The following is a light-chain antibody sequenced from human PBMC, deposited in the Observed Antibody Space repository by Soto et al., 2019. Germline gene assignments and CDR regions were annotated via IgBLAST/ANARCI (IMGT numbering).Light chain of an antibody. J-gene: IGKJ1*01. V-gene: IGKV1-5*02. CDR2: HAS. CDR3: QQYNSYS. CDR1: QSISNW. Sequence: DSHTSQSPATPPSFVRDRNTIVCRASQSISNWLAWYQQKPGTAPKLLIYHASTLESGVPSRFSGSGSGTEFTLTISSLQPDDFATYYCQQYNSYSFGQGTKVDIK.